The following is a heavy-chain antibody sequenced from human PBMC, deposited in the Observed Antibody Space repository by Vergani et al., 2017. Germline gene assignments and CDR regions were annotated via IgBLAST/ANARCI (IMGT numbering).Heavy chain of an antibody. CDR1: GFTFDDYA. V-gene: IGHV3-9*01. J-gene: IGHJ4*02. CDR2: ISWNSGSI. CDR3: AKERYSSSWGYFDY. D-gene: IGHD6-13*01. Sequence: EVQLVESGGGLVQPGRSLRLSCAASGFTFDDYAMHWVRQAPGKGLEWVSGISWNSGSIGYADSVKGRFTISRDNAKNSLYLQMNSLRAEDTALYYCAKERYSSSWGYFDYWGQGTLVTVSS.